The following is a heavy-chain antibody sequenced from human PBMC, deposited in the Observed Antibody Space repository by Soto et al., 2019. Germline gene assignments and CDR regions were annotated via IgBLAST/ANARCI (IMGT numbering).Heavy chain of an antibody. D-gene: IGHD2-8*01. Sequence: QVQLVQSGAEVKKPGASVKVSCKASGYTFTSYDINWVRQATGQGLEWMGWMNPNSGNTGYAQKFQGRVTMTRNTSISTAYMELRSLRSEDTAVYYCARGIYCTNGVCTDYWGQGTLVTVSS. CDR2: MNPNSGNT. CDR3: ARGIYCTNGVCTDY. J-gene: IGHJ4*02. V-gene: IGHV1-8*01. CDR1: GYTFTSYD.